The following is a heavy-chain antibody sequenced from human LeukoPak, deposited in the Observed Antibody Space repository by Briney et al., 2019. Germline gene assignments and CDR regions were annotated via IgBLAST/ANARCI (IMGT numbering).Heavy chain of an antibody. D-gene: IGHD5-18*01. Sequence: ASVRVSCKASGYTFSDFFLNWVRQAPGQGLEWMGIINPNSGSTDYPQKFQGRLTMIGDMSTSTFYMELSSLTSEDTAIYYCARGGRQLWQSYFDDWGQGTLVTVSS. V-gene: IGHV1-46*01. CDR1: GYTFSDFF. CDR2: INPNSGST. CDR3: ARGGRQLWQSYFDD. J-gene: IGHJ4*03.